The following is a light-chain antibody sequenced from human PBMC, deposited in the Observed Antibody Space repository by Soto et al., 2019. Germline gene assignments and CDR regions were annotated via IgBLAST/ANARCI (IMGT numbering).Light chain of an antibody. CDR3: QQYSGSLPYT. Sequence: EIFLTQSPDTLSLSPGERATLTCRASQSVTNYIAWYQQKPGQAPSLLIYDTTNRATGIPDRFSGSGSGTDFTLTISRLEPEDFAVYYCQQYSGSLPYTFGQGTKVDIK. CDR1: QSVTNY. V-gene: IGKV3-20*01. J-gene: IGKJ2*01. CDR2: DTT.